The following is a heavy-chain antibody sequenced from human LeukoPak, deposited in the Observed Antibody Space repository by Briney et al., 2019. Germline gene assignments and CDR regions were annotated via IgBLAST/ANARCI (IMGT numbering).Heavy chain of an antibody. CDR1: GGSINSYY. V-gene: IGHV4-59*12. Sequence: SETLSLTCTVSGGSINSYYWSWIRQPPGKGLEWIGYIYYSGSTNYNPSLKSRVTISVDTSKNQFSLKLSSVTAADTAVYYCARGRVLRRWWQKAWFDPWGQGTLVTVSS. D-gene: IGHD2-15*01. J-gene: IGHJ5*02. CDR3: ARGRVLRRWWQKAWFDP. CDR2: IYYSGST.